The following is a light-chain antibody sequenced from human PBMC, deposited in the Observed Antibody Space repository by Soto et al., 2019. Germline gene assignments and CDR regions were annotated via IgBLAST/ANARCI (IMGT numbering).Light chain of an antibody. CDR2: HAS. CDR3: QHMRT. J-gene: IGKJ1*01. V-gene: IGKV1-5*01. CDR1: QSISNW. Sequence: DIQMTQSPSTLPASVGDRVTITCRASQSISNWLAWYQQKQGTXPKVLIYHASNLQSGVPSRFSGSGFGTEFSLTISSLQPDDFGSYYCQHMRTFGQGTKVDI.